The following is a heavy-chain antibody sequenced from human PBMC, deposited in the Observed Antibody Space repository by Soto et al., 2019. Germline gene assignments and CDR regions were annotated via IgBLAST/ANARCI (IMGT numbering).Heavy chain of an antibody. Sequence: QVQLVESGGGVVQPGRSLRLSCAASGFTFSSYAMHWVRQAPGKGLEWVAVISYDGSNKYYADSVKGRFTISRDNSKNTLYLQMNSLRAEDTAVYYCVRPEGYSYGYGFDYWGQGTLVTVSS. CDR2: ISYDGSNK. V-gene: IGHV3-30-3*01. D-gene: IGHD5-18*01. CDR1: GFTFSSYA. CDR3: VRPEGYSYGYGFDY. J-gene: IGHJ4*02.